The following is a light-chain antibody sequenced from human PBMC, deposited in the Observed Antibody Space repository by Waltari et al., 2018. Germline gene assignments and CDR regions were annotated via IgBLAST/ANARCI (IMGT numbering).Light chain of an antibody. CDR1: QSLVHSDGNTY. V-gene: IGKV2-30*02. CDR3: KQGTHWPT. J-gene: IGKJ1*01. Sequence: DVVMTQSPLSLPVTLGQPASISCRSSQSLVHSDGNTYLTWFHQRPGQSPRRLIYEVSNRDSGVPDRCSGSGSGTDFTLKISRVEAEDIGVYYCKQGTHWPTFGQGTKVEIK. CDR2: EVS.